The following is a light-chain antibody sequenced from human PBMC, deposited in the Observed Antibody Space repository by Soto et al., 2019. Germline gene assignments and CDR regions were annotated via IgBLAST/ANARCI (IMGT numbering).Light chain of an antibody. Sequence: EIVLTQSPVTLSLSPGERATLSCRASQSVSSSNLAWYQQKTGQAPRLLIYAASSRATGIPDRFSGSGSGAEFTLTISRLEPEDFAVYYCQQYGTSPPYTFGQGTKVEIK. CDR3: QQYGTSPPYT. V-gene: IGKV3-20*01. CDR1: QSVSSSN. J-gene: IGKJ2*01. CDR2: AAS.